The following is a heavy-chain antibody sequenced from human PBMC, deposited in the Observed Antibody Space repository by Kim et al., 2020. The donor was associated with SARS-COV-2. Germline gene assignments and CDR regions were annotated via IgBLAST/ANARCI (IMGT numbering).Heavy chain of an antibody. CDR3: ARDRGWDRFDP. CDR2: INDDGREK. D-gene: IGHD6-19*01. V-gene: IGHV3-7*03. Sequence: GGSLRLSCAVSGFTFNKSWMAWVRQAPGEGLEWVANINDDGREKYYVDSVKGRFTISRDNAKNSLYLQMNTLRAEDTAMYYCARDRGWDRFDPWGQGTLVTVSS. CDR1: GFTFNKSW. J-gene: IGHJ5*02.